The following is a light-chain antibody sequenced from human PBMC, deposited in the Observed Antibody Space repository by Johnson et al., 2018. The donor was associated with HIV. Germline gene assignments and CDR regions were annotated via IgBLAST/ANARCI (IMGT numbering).Light chain of an antibody. CDR1: SSNIGNNY. Sequence: QSVLTQPPSVSAAPGQKVTISCSGSSSNIGNNYVSWYQHLPGTAPKLLIYENTKRPSGIPDRFSGSKSGTSATLAITGLQTGDEAAYYCGTWDRSLSAGGVFGTGTKVTVL. V-gene: IGLV1-51*02. J-gene: IGLJ1*01. CDR3: GTWDRSLSAGGV. CDR2: ENT.